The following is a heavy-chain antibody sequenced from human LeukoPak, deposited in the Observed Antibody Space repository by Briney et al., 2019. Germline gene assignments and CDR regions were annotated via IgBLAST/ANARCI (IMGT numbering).Heavy chain of an antibody. CDR2: IYYSGST. D-gene: IGHD6-13*01. J-gene: IGHJ6*02. Sequence: SETLSLTCTVSGGSISSYYWSWIRQPPGKGLEWIGYIYYSGSTNYNPSLKSRVTISVDTSKNQFSLQLNSVTPEDTAVYYCARDERQQRGNGMDVWGQGTTVTVSS. V-gene: IGHV4-59*12. CDR1: GGSISSYY. CDR3: ARDERQQRGNGMDV.